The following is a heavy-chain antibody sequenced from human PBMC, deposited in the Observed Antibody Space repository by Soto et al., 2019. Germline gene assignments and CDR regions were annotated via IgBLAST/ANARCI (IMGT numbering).Heavy chain of an antibody. CDR1: GFTVSSNY. CDR3: ARGPDYYDSSGYPPGAEYFQH. CDR2: IYSGGST. J-gene: IGHJ1*01. Sequence: GGSLRLSCAASGFTVSSNYVSWVRQAPGKGLEWVSVIYSGGSTYYADSVKGRFTISRDNSKNTLYLQMNSLRAEDTAVYYCARGPDYYDSSGYPPGAEYFQHWGQGTLVTVSS. D-gene: IGHD3-22*01. V-gene: IGHV3-53*01.